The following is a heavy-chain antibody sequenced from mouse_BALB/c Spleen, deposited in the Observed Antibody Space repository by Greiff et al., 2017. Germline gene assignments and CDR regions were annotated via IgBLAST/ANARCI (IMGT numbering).Heavy chain of an antibody. CDR3: ASWLLRAMDY. J-gene: IGHJ4*01. Sequence: DVKLQESGPGLVKPSQSLSLTCSVTGYSITSGYYWNWIRQFPGNKLEWMGYISYDGSNNYNPSLKNRISITRDTSKNQFFLKLNSVTTEDTATYYCASWLLRAMDYWGQGTSVTVSS. D-gene: IGHD2-3*01. CDR1: GYSITSGYY. V-gene: IGHV3-6*02. CDR2: ISYDGSN.